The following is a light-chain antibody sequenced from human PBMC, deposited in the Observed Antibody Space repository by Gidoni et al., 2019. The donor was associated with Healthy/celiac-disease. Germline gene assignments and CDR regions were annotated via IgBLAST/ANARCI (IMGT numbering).Light chain of an antibody. CDR3: QQYNSYLYT. V-gene: IGKV1-5*03. J-gene: IGKJ2*01. CDR1: QSISSW. Sequence: DIQMTQSPSTLSASVGDRVTITCRASQSISSWLAWYQQKPGKAPKLLIYKASSLESGVPSRFSGSGSGTEFTLTISSLQPDDFATYYCQQYNSYLYTVXQXTKLEIK. CDR2: KAS.